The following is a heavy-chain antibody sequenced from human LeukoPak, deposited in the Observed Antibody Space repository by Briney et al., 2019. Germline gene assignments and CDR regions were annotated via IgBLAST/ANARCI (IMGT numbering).Heavy chain of an antibody. CDR1: GGSISSYY. CDR3: ARHEDLYYYGMDV. V-gene: IGHV4-59*08. Sequence: SETLSLTCTVSGGSISSYYWSWIRQPPGKGLEWIGYIYYSGSTNYNPSLKSRVTISVDTSKNQFSLKLSSVTAADTAVYYCARHEDLYYYGMDVWGQGTTVTVSS. CDR2: IYYSGST. J-gene: IGHJ6*02.